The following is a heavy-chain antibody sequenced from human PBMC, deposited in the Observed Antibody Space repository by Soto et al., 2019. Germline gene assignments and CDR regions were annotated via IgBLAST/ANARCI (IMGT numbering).Heavy chain of an antibody. CDR3: ARGLATLPVFAFDI. D-gene: IGHD6-6*01. CDR1: GFSLSTSGVG. V-gene: IGHV2-5*01. CDR2: IYWSGDE. Sequence: QGTLKESGPTLVKPTQTLTLTCSFSGFSLSTSGVGVGWIRQSPGKALEWIALIYWSGDEHYRPSLKSRLSIIKDTSKNHVFLIMTDMDPVDTATYYCARGLATLPVFAFDIWGQGTMVTVSS. J-gene: IGHJ3*02.